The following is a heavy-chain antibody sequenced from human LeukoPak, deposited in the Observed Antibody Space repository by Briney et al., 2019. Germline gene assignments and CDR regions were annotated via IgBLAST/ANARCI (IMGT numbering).Heavy chain of an antibody. Sequence: PSKTLSLTCTVSGGSISGYYWSWIRQPPGKGLEWIAYIYYSGSTNYNPSLKSRVTISVDTSKNQFSLKLSSVTAADTAVYYCARLEMYGDYPTNWYFDLWGRGTLVTVSS. V-gene: IGHV4-59*08. CDR2: IYYSGST. J-gene: IGHJ2*01. CDR1: GGSISGYY. CDR3: ARLEMYGDYPTNWYFDL. D-gene: IGHD4-17*01.